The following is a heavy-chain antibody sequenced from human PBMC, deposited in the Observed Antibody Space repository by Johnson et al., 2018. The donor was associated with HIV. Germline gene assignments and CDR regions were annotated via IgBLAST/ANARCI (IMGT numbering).Heavy chain of an antibody. V-gene: IGHV3-9*01. D-gene: IGHD3-22*01. CDR1: GFTFDDYA. CDR2: ISWNSGSI. Sequence: EVQLVESGGGVVQPGRSLRLSCAASGFTFDDYAMHWVRQAPGKGLEWVSGISWNSGSIGYADSVKGRFTISRDNAKNSLYLQINSLRAEDTALYYCARDPYDSSGYQWGHGAFDIWGQGTMVTVSS. J-gene: IGHJ3*02. CDR3: ARDPYDSSGYQWGHGAFDI.